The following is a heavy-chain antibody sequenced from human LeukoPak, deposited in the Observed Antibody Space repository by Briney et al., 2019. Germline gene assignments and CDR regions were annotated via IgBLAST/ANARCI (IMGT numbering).Heavy chain of an antibody. J-gene: IGHJ4*02. CDR3: AKVPYSGFYDSSGFYYYFDY. Sequence: GGSLRLSCAASGSTFSKYAVSWVRQAPGKGLEWGSSISGSGDSTYYADSVKGRFTISRDNSKNTLFLQMNSLRADDTAVYYCAKVPYSGFYDSSGFYYYFDYWGQGTLVTVSS. CDR2: ISGSGDST. V-gene: IGHV3-23*01. D-gene: IGHD3-22*01. CDR1: GSTFSKYA.